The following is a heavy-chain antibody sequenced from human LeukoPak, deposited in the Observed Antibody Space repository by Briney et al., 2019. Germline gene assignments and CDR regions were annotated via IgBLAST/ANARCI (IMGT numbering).Heavy chain of an antibody. CDR1: GFTFGDYA. CDR3: TQGWGESGSSSPFDY. D-gene: IGHD1-26*01. CDR2: IRSKAYGGTT. V-gene: IGHV3-49*04. Sequence: GGSLRLSCTASGFTFGDYAMSWVRQAPGKGLEWVGFIRSKAYGGTTEYAASVKGRFTISRDDSKSIAYLQMNSLKTEDTAVYYCTQGWGESGSSSPFDYWGQGTLVTVSS. J-gene: IGHJ4*02.